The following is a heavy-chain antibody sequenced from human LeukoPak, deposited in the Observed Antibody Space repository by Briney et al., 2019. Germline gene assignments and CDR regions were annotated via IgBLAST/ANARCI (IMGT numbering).Heavy chain of an antibody. V-gene: IGHV3-30*02. D-gene: IGHD5-18*01. CDR1: GFTFSSYG. CDR3: ARRDTAMASGGFDL. CDR2: IRYDGSNK. Sequence: GGSLRLSCAASGFTFSSYGMHWARQAPGKGLEWVAFIRYDGSNKYYADSLRGRFTISRDNSKNSLYLQMNSLRAEDTAVYYCARRDTAMASGGFDLWGQGTLVTVSS. J-gene: IGHJ4*02.